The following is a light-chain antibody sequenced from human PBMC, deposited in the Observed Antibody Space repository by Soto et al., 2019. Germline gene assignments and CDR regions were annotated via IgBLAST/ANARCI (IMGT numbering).Light chain of an antibody. CDR2: LGS. Sequence: DMVMTQSPLSLPVTLGEPASISSRSSQSFLHSNGYTYLDWYLQKPGQSPQLLIYLGSNRASGVPDRFSGSGSGTDFTLQISRVEVEDVGVYYCMQALQTPSFGGGTKVDIK. V-gene: IGKV2-28*01. J-gene: IGKJ4*01. CDR3: MQALQTPS. CDR1: QSFLHSNGYTY.